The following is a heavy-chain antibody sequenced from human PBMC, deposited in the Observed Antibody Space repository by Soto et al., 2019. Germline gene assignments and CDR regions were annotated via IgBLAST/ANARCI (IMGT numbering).Heavy chain of an antibody. CDR3: ASWKEARLSYGMEV. D-gene: IGHD6-6*01. CDR2: ISAYNGNT. Sequence: PGPQVKVSCKASGYTFTSYGISWVRQAPGQGLEWMGWISAYNGNTNYAQKLQGRVTMTTDTSTSTAYMELRSLRSDDTAVYYCASWKEARLSYGMEVWGQGTTVTVSS. J-gene: IGHJ6*02. CDR1: GYTFTSYG. V-gene: IGHV1-18*01.